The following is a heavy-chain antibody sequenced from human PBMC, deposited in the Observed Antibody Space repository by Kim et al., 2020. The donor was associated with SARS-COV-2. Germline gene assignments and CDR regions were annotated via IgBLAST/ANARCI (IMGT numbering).Heavy chain of an antibody. Sequence: GGSLRLSCAASGFTFSSYGMHWVRQAPGKGLEWVAVISYDGSNKYYADSVKGRFTISRDNSKNTLYLQMNSLRAEDTAVYYCAKAVTYYDFWSGYNLWGQGTMVTVSS. V-gene: IGHV3-30*18. CDR3: AKAVTYYDFWSGYNL. CDR1: GFTFSSYG. CDR2: ISYDGSNK. D-gene: IGHD3-3*01. J-gene: IGHJ3*01.